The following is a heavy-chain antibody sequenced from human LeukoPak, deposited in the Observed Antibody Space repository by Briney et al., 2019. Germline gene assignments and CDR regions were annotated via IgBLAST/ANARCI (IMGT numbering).Heavy chain of an antibody. Sequence: PSETLSLTCSVSGGSVFLSYYYWGWVRQPPGKALEWIGSVYYSGTTSSNPSLKSRVTISVDMSKNEFSLRLRSVTAADTAMYYCARGTLYSGWSYYFDDWGQGTLVTVSS. D-gene: IGHD6-19*01. CDR2: VYYSGTT. V-gene: IGHV4-39*07. CDR3: ARGTLYSGWSYYFDD. CDR1: GGSVFLSYYY. J-gene: IGHJ4*02.